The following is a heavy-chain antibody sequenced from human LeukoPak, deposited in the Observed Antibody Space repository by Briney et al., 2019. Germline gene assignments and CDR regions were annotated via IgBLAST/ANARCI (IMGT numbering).Heavy chain of an antibody. Sequence: PSETLSLTCAVYGGSFSGYYWSWIRQPPGKGLEWIGEINHSGSTNYNPSLKSRVTISVDTSKNQFSLKLRSVTAADTAVYYCARVRLFRSGDSSGLVSFDYWGQGTLVTVSS. CDR3: ARVRLFRSGDSSGLVSFDY. D-gene: IGHD3-22*01. J-gene: IGHJ4*02. CDR1: GGSFSGYY. CDR2: INHSGST. V-gene: IGHV4-34*01.